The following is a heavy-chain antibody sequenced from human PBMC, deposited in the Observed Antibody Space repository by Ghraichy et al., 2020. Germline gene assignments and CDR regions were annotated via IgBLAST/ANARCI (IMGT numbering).Heavy chain of an antibody. CDR2: ISTYNDNT. J-gene: IGHJ4*02. V-gene: IGHV1-18*04. D-gene: IGHD3-10*01. Sequence: ASVKVSCKASGYTFTNYAISWVRQAPGQGLEWMGWISTYNDNTKYAQKVQGRVTMTTDTSTNTAYMELRSLRSDDTAVYYCAREWFGIEEIIDYWGQGTLVTVSS. CDR1: GYTFTNYA. CDR3: AREWFGIEEIIDY.